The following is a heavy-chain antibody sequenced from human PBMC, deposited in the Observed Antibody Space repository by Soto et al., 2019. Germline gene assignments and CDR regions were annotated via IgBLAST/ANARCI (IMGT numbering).Heavy chain of an antibody. V-gene: IGHV1-18*01. CDR2: ISAYNGNT. J-gene: IGHJ4*02. CDR1: GYTFTSYV. Sequence: ALLKLSCKASGYTFTSYVISWVRHAPGQGLEWMGWISAYNGNTNYAQKLQGRVTMTTDTSTSTAYMELRSLRSDDTAVYYCARAFIVVVPAAIDYWGQGTLVTVSS. D-gene: IGHD2-2*01. CDR3: ARAFIVVVPAAIDY.